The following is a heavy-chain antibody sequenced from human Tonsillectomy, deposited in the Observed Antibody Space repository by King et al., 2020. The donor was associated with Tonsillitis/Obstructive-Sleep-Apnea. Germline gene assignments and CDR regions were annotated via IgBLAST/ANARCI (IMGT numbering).Heavy chain of an antibody. CDR3: ARGRVSSRRNDVFDI. Sequence: VQLQQWGAGLLKPSETLSLTCAVYGGSFSGYYWSWIRQPPGKGLEWIGEINHSGSTNYNPSLKSRVTISVDTSKNQFSLRLSSVTAADTAVYYCARGRVSSRRNDVFDIWGQGTMVTVSS. D-gene: IGHD6-6*01. CDR2: INHSGST. CDR1: GGSFSGYY. J-gene: IGHJ3*02. V-gene: IGHV4-34*01.